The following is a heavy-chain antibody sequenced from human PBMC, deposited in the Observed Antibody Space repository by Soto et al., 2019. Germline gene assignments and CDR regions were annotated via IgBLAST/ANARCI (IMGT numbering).Heavy chain of an antibody. CDR2: MNPNSGNT. Sequence: ASVKVSCKASGYTFTSYDINWVRQATGQGLEWMGWMNPNSGNTGYAQKFQGRVTMTRNTSISTAYMELSSLSSEDTAVYYCASRYYDFWSGVDAFDIWGQGTMVTVSS. J-gene: IGHJ3*02. V-gene: IGHV1-8*01. CDR3: ASRYYDFWSGVDAFDI. D-gene: IGHD3-3*01. CDR1: GYTFTSYD.